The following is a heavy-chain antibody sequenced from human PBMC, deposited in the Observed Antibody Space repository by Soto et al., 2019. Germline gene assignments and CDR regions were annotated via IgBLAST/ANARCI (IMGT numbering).Heavy chain of an antibody. Sequence: WVRHTPGQGLEWMGWISAYNGNTNYAQKLQGRVTMTTDTSTSTAYMELRSLRPDDTAVYYFARHELLYPCGPGNLLTFS. J-gene: IGHJ5*02. D-gene: IGHD1-26*01. V-gene: IGHV1-18*01. CDR2: ISAYNGNT. CDR3: ARHELLYP.